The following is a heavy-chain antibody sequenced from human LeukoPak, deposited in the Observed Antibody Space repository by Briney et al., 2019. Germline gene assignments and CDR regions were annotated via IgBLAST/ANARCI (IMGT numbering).Heavy chain of an antibody. J-gene: IGHJ4*02. CDR3: ARGTRRSVAHSACDY. CDR1: GGSFTGYY. V-gene: IGHV4-34*01. Sequence: SETLSLTCAVYGGSFTGYYWTWIRQPPGKGLEWIGEIYHSGSTNYNPSLKSRVTISVDTSKNQFSLNLNSVTAADTAMYYCARGTRRSVAHSACDYWGQGTLVTVSS. D-gene: IGHD6-19*01. CDR2: IYHSGST.